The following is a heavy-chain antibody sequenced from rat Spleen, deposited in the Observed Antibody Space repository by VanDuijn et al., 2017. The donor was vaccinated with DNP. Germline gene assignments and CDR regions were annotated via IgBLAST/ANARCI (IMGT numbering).Heavy chain of an antibody. J-gene: IGHJ2*01. Sequence: EVQLVESGGDLVQPGRSLKLSCAASGFTFSYYWMAWIRQVPGKGLEWIASITGGSGITSYPDSVKGRFTISRDDAKNTLSLQMNSLRSEDTATYYCARVGDLHDGGDGDVLDAWGQGVMVTVSS. D-gene: IGHD1-12*02. CDR3: ARVGDLHDGGDGDVLDA. V-gene: IGHV5-31*01. CDR1: GFTFSYYW. CDR2: ITGGSGIT.